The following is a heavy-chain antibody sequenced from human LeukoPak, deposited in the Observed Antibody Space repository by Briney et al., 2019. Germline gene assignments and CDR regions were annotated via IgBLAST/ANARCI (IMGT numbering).Heavy chain of an antibody. J-gene: IGHJ6*02. CDR2: IYFSGTT. D-gene: IGHD4-17*01. Sequence: SETLSLTCTVSGGSISNYYWSWLRQPPGKGREWTGYIYFSGTTNINPSLKSRVTILVDMSKNQFSLKLSSVTAADTAVYYCAREDPQTTVPEGLDVWGQGTTVTVSS. CDR3: AREDPQTTVPEGLDV. CDR1: GGSISNYY. V-gene: IGHV4-59*01.